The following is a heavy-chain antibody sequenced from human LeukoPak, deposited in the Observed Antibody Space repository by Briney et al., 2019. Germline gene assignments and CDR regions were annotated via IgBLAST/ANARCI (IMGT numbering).Heavy chain of an antibody. Sequence: KPSETLSLTCTVSGGSISSYYWSWIRQPPGKGLEYIGYIYYSGNTNSNPSLNSRVTISVDTSKNQFSLKLSSVTAADTAVYYCARGFYDILTGHPKNFDYWGQGTLVTVSS. V-gene: IGHV4-59*08. CDR2: IYYSGNT. D-gene: IGHD3-9*01. CDR3: ARGFYDILTGHPKNFDY. CDR1: GGSISSYY. J-gene: IGHJ4*02.